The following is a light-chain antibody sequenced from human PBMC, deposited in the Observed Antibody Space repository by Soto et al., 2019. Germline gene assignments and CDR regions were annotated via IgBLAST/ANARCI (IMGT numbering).Light chain of an antibody. CDR3: SSYTSRSSPWV. J-gene: IGLJ3*02. CDR1: PIDVGGYDY. V-gene: IGLV2-14*03. CDR2: DVS. Sequence: QSVLTQPASVSGSPGQSITISCTGTPIDVGGYDYVSWYQQHPDKAPQVIIFDVSNRPSGVSNRFSGAKSVNTASLTIAGLQAEDEADYYCSSYTSRSSPWVFGGGTKLTVL.